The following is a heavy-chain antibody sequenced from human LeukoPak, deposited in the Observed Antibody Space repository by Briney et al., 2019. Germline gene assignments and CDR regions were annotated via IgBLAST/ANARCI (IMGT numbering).Heavy chain of an antibody. D-gene: IGHD6-13*01. CDR2: VTGSGDST. V-gene: IGHV3-23*01. J-gene: IGHJ4*02. CDR3: ADHKGSSWYSNY. Sequence: GGSLRPSCAASGFTFSNYAMSWVRQAPGKGLEWVSVVTGSGDSTSYADSVKGRFTISRDNSHNTVYLQMNSLRADDTAVYYCADHKGSSWYSNYWGQGTLVTVSS. CDR1: GFTFSNYA.